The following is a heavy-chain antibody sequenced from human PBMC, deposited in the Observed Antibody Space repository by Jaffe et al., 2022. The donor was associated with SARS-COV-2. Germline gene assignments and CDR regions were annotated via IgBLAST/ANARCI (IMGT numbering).Heavy chain of an antibody. Sequence: EVQLVESGGGLEQPGRSLRLSCTASGFTFGDYAVNWFRQAPGKGLEWIGFIRSKGFGETTEYAASVKGRFTISRDDSKSIAYLQMNGLKTEDTAVYHCSKGRTQAGPWGQGTLVTVSS. CDR1: GFTFGDYA. V-gene: IGHV3-49*03. J-gene: IGHJ4*02. CDR3: SKGRTQAGP. D-gene: IGHD1-7*01. CDR2: IRSKGFGETT.